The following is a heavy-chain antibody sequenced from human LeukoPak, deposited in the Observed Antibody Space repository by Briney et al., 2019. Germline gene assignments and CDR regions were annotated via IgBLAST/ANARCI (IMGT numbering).Heavy chain of an antibody. Sequence: SETLSLTCTVSGYSISSGYYWGWIRQPPGKGLEWIGSIYHSGSTYYNPSLKSRVTISVDTSKNQFSLKLGSVAAADTAVYYCARDISGSYFGWGQGTLVTVSS. J-gene: IGHJ4*02. D-gene: IGHD1-26*01. CDR1: GYSISSGYY. CDR2: IYHSGST. CDR3: ARDISGSYFG. V-gene: IGHV4-38-2*02.